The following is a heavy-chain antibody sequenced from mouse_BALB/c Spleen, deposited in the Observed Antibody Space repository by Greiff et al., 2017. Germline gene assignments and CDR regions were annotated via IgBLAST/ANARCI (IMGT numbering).Heavy chain of an antibody. J-gene: IGHJ2*01. CDR2: ISYSGST. CDR3: ARGRYDVGGYFDY. Sequence: EVKLMESGPGLVKPSQSLSLTCTVTGYSITSDYAWNWIRQFPGNKLEWMGYISYSGSTSYNPSLKSRISITRDTSKNQFFLQLNSVTTEDTATYYCARGRYDVGGYFDYWGQGTTLTVSS. D-gene: IGHD2-14*01. V-gene: IGHV3-2*02. CDR1: GYSITSDYA.